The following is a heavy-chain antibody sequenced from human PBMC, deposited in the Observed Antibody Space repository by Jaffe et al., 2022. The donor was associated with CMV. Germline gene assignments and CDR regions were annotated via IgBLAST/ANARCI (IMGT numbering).Heavy chain of an antibody. J-gene: IGHJ4*02. CDR2: ITNAGGYT. D-gene: IGHD3-16*01. Sequence: EVQLLESGGGLIQPGGSLRLSCTASGFTFENIGMTWVRQAPGKGLEWVSFITNAGGYTYYADSVKGRFTISRDNSKNTLYLQMHGLRADDTAVYYCAKDRGAVMPMHFLDSWGQGTLVTVSS. CDR3: AKDRGAVMPMHFLDS. V-gene: IGHV3-23*01. CDR1: GFTFENIG.